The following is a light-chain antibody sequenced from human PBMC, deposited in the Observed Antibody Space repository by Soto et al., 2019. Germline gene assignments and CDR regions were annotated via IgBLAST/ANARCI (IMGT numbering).Light chain of an antibody. CDR1: TSDVGGYDR. CDR2: EVT. V-gene: IGLV2-14*01. J-gene: IGLJ3*02. Sequence: QSALTQPASVTGSPGQSITISCTGTTSDVGGYDRVSWFQQYPGTAPKLMIYEVTNRPSGVSDRVSGSKSVNTASLTISGLQPEDEADYYCSSYTIKTTLVFGGGTKVTVL. CDR3: SSYTIKTTLV.